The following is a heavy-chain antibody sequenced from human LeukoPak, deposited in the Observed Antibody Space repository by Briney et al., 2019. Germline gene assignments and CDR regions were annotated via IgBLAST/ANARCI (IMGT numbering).Heavy chain of an antibody. CDR1: GFTFSSYG. CDR3: ARAGLADY. D-gene: IGHD2-8*02. J-gene: IGHJ4*02. V-gene: IGHV3-30*03. Sequence: GGSLRLSCAASGFTFSSYGMHWVRQAPGKGLEWVAVISYDGSNKYYVDSVKGRFTISRDNSKNTLYLQMNSLRAEDTAVYYCARAGLADYWGQGTLVTVSS. CDR2: ISYDGSNK.